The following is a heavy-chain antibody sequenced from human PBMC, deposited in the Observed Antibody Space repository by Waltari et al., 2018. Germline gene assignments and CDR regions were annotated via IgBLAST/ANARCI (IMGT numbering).Heavy chain of an antibody. D-gene: IGHD3-22*01. V-gene: IGHV1-24*01. CDR3: ATEAAYYDSSGYYFDY. CDR1: GYTLTELS. CDR2: FGTEDGET. Sequence: QVQLVQSGAEVKKPGASVKVSCKVSGYTLTELSMHWVRQAPGKGLEWMGGFGTEDGETNYAQKVQGRVTMTEDTATDTAYMGLSSLRSEDTAVYYCATEAAYYDSSGYYFDYWGQGTLVTVSS. J-gene: IGHJ4*02.